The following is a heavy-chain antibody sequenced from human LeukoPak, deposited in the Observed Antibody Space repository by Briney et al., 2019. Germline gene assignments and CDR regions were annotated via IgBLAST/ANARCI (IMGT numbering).Heavy chain of an antibody. CDR1: GFPFSSYW. J-gene: IGHJ4*02. D-gene: IGHD5-24*01. Sequence: GGSLRLSCVASGFPFSSYWMTWVRQAPGKGLEWVANIKQDGSKKSYVDSVKGRFTISRDNAKNSLYLQMDSLRAEDTAIYYCTRVGYIDEGIDYWGQGTLVTVSS. V-gene: IGHV3-7*04. CDR3: TRVGYIDEGIDY. CDR2: IKQDGSKK.